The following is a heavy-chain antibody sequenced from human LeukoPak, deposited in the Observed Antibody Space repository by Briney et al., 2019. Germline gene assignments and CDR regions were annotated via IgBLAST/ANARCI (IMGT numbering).Heavy chain of an antibody. CDR3: ARDRGAGASYFQF. D-gene: IGHD1-26*01. Sequence: PSQTLSLTCTVSGVSISSGLYYWSWIRQPAGRGLEWIGRKYTTGSTNYNPSLESRVTISLDTSKNQFSLSLSSVTAADTALYYRARDRGAGASYFQFWGQGTLVTVSS. CDR2: KYTTGST. J-gene: IGHJ1*01. V-gene: IGHV4-61*02. CDR1: GVSISSGLYY.